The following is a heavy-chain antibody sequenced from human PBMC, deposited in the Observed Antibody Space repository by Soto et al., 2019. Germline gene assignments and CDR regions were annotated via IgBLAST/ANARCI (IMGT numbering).Heavy chain of an antibody. D-gene: IGHD3-22*01. J-gene: IGHJ6*02. CDR3: AAVVVTHENYYYGMDV. V-gene: IGHV4-34*01. Sequence: PSETLSLTCAVYGGSFSGYYWSWIRQPPGKGLEWIGEINHSGSTNYNPSLKSRVTISVDTSKNQFSLKLSSATAADTAVYYCAAVVVTHENYYYGMDVWGQGTTVTVSS. CDR2: INHSGST. CDR1: GGSFSGYY.